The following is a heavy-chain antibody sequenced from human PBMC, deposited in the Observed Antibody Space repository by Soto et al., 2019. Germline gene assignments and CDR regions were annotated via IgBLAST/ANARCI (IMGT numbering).Heavy chain of an antibody. Sequence: ASVKVSCKASGYTFTSYYMHWVRQAPGQGLEWMGIINPSGGSTGYAQKFQGRVTMTRDTSTSTVYMELSSLRSEDTAVYYCARDGDYGDYLDVTPGGNPAPQNYGMDVWGQGTTVTVSS. J-gene: IGHJ6*02. V-gene: IGHV1-46*01. CDR3: ARDGDYGDYLDVTPGGNPAPQNYGMDV. CDR1: GYTFTSYY. CDR2: INPSGGST. D-gene: IGHD4-17*01.